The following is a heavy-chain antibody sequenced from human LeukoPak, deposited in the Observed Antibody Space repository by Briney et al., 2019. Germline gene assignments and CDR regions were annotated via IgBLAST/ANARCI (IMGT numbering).Heavy chain of an antibody. CDR3: ARDPHYYDSSGHDAFDI. Sequence: GGSLRLSCAASGFTFSSYWMSWVRQAPGKGLEWVANIKQDGSEKYYVDSVKGRFTISRDNAKNSLYLQMNSLRAEDTAVYYCARDPHYYDSSGHDAFDIWGQGTMVTVSS. D-gene: IGHD3-22*01. CDR2: IKQDGSEK. V-gene: IGHV3-7*01. CDR1: GFTFSSYW. J-gene: IGHJ3*02.